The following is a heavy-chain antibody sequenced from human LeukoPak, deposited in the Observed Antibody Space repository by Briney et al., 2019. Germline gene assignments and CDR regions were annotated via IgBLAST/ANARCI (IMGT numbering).Heavy chain of an antibody. CDR1: GYTFTSYG. CDR3: ARVWCSSTSCYYYFDY. CDR2: ISAYNGNT. D-gene: IGHD2-2*01. V-gene: IGHV1-18*01. Sequence: GASVKVSCKASGYTFTSYGISWVRQAPGQGLEWMGWISAYNGNTNYAQKLQGRVTMTTDTSTGTAYMELRSLRSDDTAVYYCARVWCSSTSCYYYFDYWGQGTLVTVSS. J-gene: IGHJ4*02.